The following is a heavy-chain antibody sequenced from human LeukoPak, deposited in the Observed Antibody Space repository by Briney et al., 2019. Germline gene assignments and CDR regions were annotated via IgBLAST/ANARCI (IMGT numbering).Heavy chain of an antibody. D-gene: IGHD1-26*01. J-gene: IGHJ4*02. V-gene: IGHV3-30*03. CDR1: GFAFSSYG. CDR3: AREGDPRVWEVLVY. Sequence: GRSLRLSCAASGFAFSSYGMHWVRQAPGKGLEWVGVISYDASNKYYADSVKGRFTISRDNCKTTLYLQMNSMRVEDTAVYYCAREGDPRVWEVLVYWGKGTLVTVSS. CDR2: ISYDASNK.